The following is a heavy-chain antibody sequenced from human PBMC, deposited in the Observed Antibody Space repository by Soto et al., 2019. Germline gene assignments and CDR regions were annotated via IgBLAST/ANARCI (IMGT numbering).Heavy chain of an antibody. D-gene: IGHD3-9*01. CDR2: ISAYNGNT. CDR1: GGTFSSYG. V-gene: IGHV1-18*01. J-gene: IGHJ3*02. Sequence: GASVKVSCKASGGTFSSYGISWVRQAPGQGLEWMGWISAYNGNTNYAQKLQGRVTMTTDTSTSTAYMELRSLRSDDTAVYYCARISEHFDWLLVTDLPNAFDIWGQGTMVTVSS. CDR3: ARISEHFDWLLVTDLPNAFDI.